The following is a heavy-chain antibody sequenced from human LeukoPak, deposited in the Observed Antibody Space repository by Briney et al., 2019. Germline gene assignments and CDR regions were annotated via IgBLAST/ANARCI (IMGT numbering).Heavy chain of an antibody. CDR2: IYYTGTT. CDR1: GGSVSSYY. D-gene: IGHD3-10*01. CDR3: VRDRARLFEF. V-gene: IGHV4-59*02. Sequence: SETLSLTCSVSGGSVSSYYWSWIRQPPGKELECIGYIYYTGTTTYNPSLKSRVTISVDTSKNQFSLKLTSVTAADTGVYFCVRDRARLFEFWGQGTRVTVSS. J-gene: IGHJ4*02.